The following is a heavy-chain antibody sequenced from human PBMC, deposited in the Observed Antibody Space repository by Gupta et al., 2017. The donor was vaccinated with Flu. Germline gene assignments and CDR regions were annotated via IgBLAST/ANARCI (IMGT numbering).Heavy chain of an antibody. CDR2: MYQSGNT. Sequence: SWIRQHPGKSVDWIGSMYQSGNTHYNPSLKSRVTISVDTSKNQLSLKLSSVTAADTAVYYCARDRDSRWFFTWGQGTLVAVSS. D-gene: IGHD2-21*02. CDR3: ARDRDSRWFFT. J-gene: IGHJ5*02. V-gene: IGHV4-31*02.